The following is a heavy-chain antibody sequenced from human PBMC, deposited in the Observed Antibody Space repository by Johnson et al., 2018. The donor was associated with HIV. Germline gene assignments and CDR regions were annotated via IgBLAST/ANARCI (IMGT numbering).Heavy chain of an antibody. Sequence: QVQLVASGGGLVKPGGSLRLSCAASGFTFSDYYMSWIRQAPGKGLEWVSYISSSGSTIYYADSVKGRFTISRDNAKNSLYLQMNSLRAEDTAVYYFAFEEPYSAAAGIDAFDIWGQGTMVTVSS. V-gene: IGHV3-11*04. CDR1: GFTFSDYY. CDR2: ISSSGSTI. J-gene: IGHJ3*02. D-gene: IGHD6-13*01. CDR3: AFEEPYSAAAGIDAFDI.